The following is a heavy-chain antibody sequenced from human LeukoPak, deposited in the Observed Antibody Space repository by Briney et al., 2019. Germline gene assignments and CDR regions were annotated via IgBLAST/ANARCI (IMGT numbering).Heavy chain of an antibody. CDR1: GINVINSY. D-gene: IGHD3-10*01. CDR3: ARGSDFGSGSWRFYFDY. Sequence: GGSLRLPCVVSGINVINSYMAWVRQAPGKGLEWVSVFYSGGSTYYTDSVKGRFTMSRDNSKNTLDLQMNSLRAEDTAVYYCARGSDFGSGSWRFYFDYWGQGTLVTVSS. V-gene: IGHV3-53*01. CDR2: FYSGGST. J-gene: IGHJ4*02.